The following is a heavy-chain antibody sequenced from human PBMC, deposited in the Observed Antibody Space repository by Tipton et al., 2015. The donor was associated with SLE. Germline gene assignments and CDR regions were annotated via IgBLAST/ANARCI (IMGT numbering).Heavy chain of an antibody. CDR1: GFSFSSHA. J-gene: IGHJ3*02. CDR3: AKVGTGTRGLDI. V-gene: IGHV3-9*01. D-gene: IGHD1-1*01. CDR2: ISWNSDGI. Sequence: SLRLSCAASGFSFSSHALSWVRQVSGKGLEWVSGISWNSDGIGYADSVKGRFTISRDSAKNSVYLQMNSLRTEDTALYYCAKVGTGTRGLDIWGQGTMVTVSP.